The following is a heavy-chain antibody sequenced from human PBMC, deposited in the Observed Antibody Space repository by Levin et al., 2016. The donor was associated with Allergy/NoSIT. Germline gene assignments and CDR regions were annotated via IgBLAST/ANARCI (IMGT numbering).Heavy chain of an antibody. J-gene: IGHJ4*02. CDR3: ARRAVAGHFDY. Sequence: WVRQAPGQGLEWMGWINPNSGGTNYAQKFQGRVTMTRDTSISTAYMELSRLRSDDTAVYYCARRAVAGHFDYWGQGTLVTVSS. D-gene: IGHD6-19*01. CDR2: INPNSGGT. V-gene: IGHV1-2*02.